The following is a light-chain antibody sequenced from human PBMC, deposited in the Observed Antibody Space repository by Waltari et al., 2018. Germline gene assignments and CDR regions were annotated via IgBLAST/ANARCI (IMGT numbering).Light chain of an antibody. CDR2: GAS. J-gene: IGKJ2*01. V-gene: IGKV3-15*01. Sequence: EVLMTQSPPTLSVSPGERATLSCRASQSIARNLAWYQQKPGQAPRLLIYGASTRATDVPDRFSGSGSGTEFTLTISSLQSEDFAVYYCQQYNNWRTVGQGTKLEIK. CDR3: QQYNNWRT. CDR1: QSIARN.